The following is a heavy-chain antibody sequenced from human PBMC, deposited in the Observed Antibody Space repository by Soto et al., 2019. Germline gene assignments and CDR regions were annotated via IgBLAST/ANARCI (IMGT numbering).Heavy chain of an antibody. CDR1: GYTFTAYG. J-gene: IGHJ4*02. CDR2: ISAYNGNT. CDR3: ARDDRYYFDSSAYYPSYFDY. D-gene: IGHD3-22*01. V-gene: IGHV1-18*01. Sequence: ASVKVSCKASGYTFTAYGISGVRQAPGQGLEWMGWISAYNGNTNYAQNLQGRVTMTTDTSTSTAYMELRSLISDDTAVYYCARDDRYYFDSSAYYPSYFDYWGQGTLVTVSS.